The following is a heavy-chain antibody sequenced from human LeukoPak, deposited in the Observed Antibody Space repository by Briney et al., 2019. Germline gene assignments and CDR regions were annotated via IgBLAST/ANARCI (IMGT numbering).Heavy chain of an antibody. J-gene: IGHJ6*02. Sequence: VASVKVSCKASVYTFTGYYLHWVRQAPRQGLEWMGWINPNSGGTNYAQKFQGRVTMTRDTSISTAYMELSRLRSDDTAVYYCARMYYYGSGSYYDYYYYYGMDVWGQGTTVTVSS. CDR2: INPNSGGT. CDR1: VYTFTGYY. V-gene: IGHV1-2*02. D-gene: IGHD3-10*01. CDR3: ARMYYYGSGSYYDYYYYYGMDV.